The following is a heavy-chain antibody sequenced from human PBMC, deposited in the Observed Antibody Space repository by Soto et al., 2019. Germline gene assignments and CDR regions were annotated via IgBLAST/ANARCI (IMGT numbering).Heavy chain of an antibody. CDR3: AITWSGYLSYYYYYGMDG. CDR2: IIPIFGTA. V-gene: IGHV1-69*06. J-gene: IGHJ6*02. Sequence: SVRVSFQASGWTYSNYAVIVVRQDPAQGLEWIGGIIPIFGTANYAQNFKGRVTITAHITTSTGYMERSSLRSEDTAVYFCAITWSGYLSYYYYYGMDGGGQGTTVTVSS. CDR1: GWTYSNYA. D-gene: IGHD3-3*01.